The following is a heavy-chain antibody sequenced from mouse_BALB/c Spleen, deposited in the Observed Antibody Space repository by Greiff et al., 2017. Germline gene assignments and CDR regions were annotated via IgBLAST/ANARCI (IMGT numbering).Heavy chain of an antibody. Sequence: EVKLMESGGGLVKPGGSLKLSCAASGFTFSDYYMYWVRQNPEKRLEWVATISDGGSYTYYPDSVKGRFTISRDNAKNNLYLQMSSLKSEDTAMYYCARGRDGYPFAYWGQGTLVTVSA. CDR1: GFTFSDYY. J-gene: IGHJ3*01. CDR3: ARGRDGYPFAY. D-gene: IGHD2-3*01. CDR2: ISDGGSYT. V-gene: IGHV5-4*02.